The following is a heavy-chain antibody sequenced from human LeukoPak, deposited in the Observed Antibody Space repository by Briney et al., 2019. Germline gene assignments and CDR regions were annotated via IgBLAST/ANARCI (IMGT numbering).Heavy chain of an antibody. D-gene: IGHD2-2*01. CDR2: MNPNSGNT. CDR1: GYTFTSYD. V-gene: IGHV1-8*01. J-gene: IGHJ4*02. CDR3: ARARTIGYCSSTSCQPFGY. Sequence: ASVKVSCKASGYTFTSYDINWVRQATGQGLEWMGWMNPNSGNTGYAQKFQGRVTMTRNISISTAYMELSSLRSEDTAVYYCARARTIGYCSSTSCQPFGYWGQGTLVTVSS.